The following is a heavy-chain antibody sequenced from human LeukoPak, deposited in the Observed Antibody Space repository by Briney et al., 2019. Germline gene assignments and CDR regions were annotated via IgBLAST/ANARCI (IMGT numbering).Heavy chain of an antibody. Sequence: PGGSLRLSCAASGFTFSSYNMNWVRQAPGKGLEWVSFISSSSSYIYYADSVKGRFTISRDNAKNSLYLQMNNLRAEDTAVYYCAKGSGEVLRYFDWFPDPIDYWGQGTLVTVSS. CDR3: AKGSGEVLRYFDWFPDPIDY. CDR1: GFTFSSYN. D-gene: IGHD3-9*01. V-gene: IGHV3-21*01. J-gene: IGHJ4*02. CDR2: ISSSSSYI.